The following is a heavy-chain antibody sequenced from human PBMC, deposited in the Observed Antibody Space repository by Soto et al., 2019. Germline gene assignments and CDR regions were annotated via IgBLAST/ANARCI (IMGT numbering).Heavy chain of an antibody. Sequence: PGGSLRLSCAASGFTVSSNYMSWVRQAPGKGLEWVSVIYSGGSTYYADSVKGRFTISRDNSKNTLYLQMNSLRAEDTAVYYCARDRGLLAVAGTDYYYYGMDVWGQGTTVTVSS. D-gene: IGHD6-19*01. V-gene: IGHV3-66*01. CDR1: GFTVSSNY. CDR3: ARDRGLLAVAGTDYYYYGMDV. J-gene: IGHJ6*02. CDR2: IYSGGST.